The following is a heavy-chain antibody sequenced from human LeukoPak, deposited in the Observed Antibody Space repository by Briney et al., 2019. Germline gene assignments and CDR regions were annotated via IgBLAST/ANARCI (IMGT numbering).Heavy chain of an antibody. J-gene: IGHJ4*02. CDR3: ARDDSSPFDY. V-gene: IGHV3-21*01. CDR1: GFTFSSYS. Sequence: AGGSLRLSCAASGFTFSSYSMNWVRQAPGKGLEWVSSISSSSSYIYYADSVKGRFTISRGNAKNSLYLQMNSLRAEDTAVYYCARDDSSPFDYWGQGTLVTVSS. CDR2: ISSSSSYI. D-gene: IGHD3-22*01.